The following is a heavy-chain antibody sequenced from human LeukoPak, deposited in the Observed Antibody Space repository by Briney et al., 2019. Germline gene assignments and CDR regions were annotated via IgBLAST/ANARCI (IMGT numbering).Heavy chain of an antibody. J-gene: IGHJ5*02. Sequence: GSSVKVSCKCSGYSFTSCDINWGRQAPGQGLEWMGWMDPNSGNTGYAQKFQGRGTMTRNTSLSTAYMELSSLRSEDTAVYYCARGRSRIAARHDFWNWFDPWGQGTLVTVSS. D-gene: IGHD3-3*01. V-gene: IGHV1-8*01. CDR3: ARGRSRIAARHDFWNWFDP. CDR1: GYSFTSCD. CDR2: MDPNSGNT.